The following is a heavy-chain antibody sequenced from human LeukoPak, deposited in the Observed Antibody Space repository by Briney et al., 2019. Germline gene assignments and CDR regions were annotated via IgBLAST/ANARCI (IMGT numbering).Heavy chain of an antibody. CDR2: IYYSGST. CDR3: ARAALLQMGPFDY. D-gene: IGHD3-22*01. J-gene: IGHJ4*02. CDR1: GGSISSSSYY. V-gene: IGHV4-39*07. Sequence: TSETLSLTCTVSGGSISSSSYYWGWIRQPPGKGLEWIGSIYYSGSTYHNPSLKSRVTISIDTSKNQFSLKLTSVTAADTAVYYCARAALLQMGPFDYWGQGTLVTVSS.